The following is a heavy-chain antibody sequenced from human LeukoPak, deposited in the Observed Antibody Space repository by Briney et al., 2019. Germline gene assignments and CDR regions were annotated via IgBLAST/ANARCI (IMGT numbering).Heavy chain of an antibody. CDR1: GYSFTSYW. CDR3: ARRGYDSSGYRDAFDI. Sequence: GESLKISCKGSGYSFTSYWIGWVRQMPGKSLEWMGIIYPGDSDTTYSPSFQGQVTISADKSISTAYLQWSSLKASDTAMYYCARRGYDSSGYRDAFDIWGQGTMVTVSS. D-gene: IGHD3-22*01. V-gene: IGHV5-51*01. J-gene: IGHJ3*02. CDR2: IYPGDSDT.